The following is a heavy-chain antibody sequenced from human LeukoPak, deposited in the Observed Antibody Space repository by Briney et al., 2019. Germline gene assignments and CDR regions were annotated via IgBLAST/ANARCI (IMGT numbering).Heavy chain of an antibody. CDR2: INPNSRGT. Sequence: GASLKVSCKASGYTFTGYYMHWVRQAPGQRLEWMGWINPNSRGTNYAQKFQGRVTMTRDTSISTAYMELSRLRSDDTAVYYCASYGYTDAFDIWGQGTMVTVSS. CDR1: GYTFTGYY. D-gene: IGHD3-16*02. J-gene: IGHJ3*02. CDR3: ASYGYTDAFDI. V-gene: IGHV1-2*02.